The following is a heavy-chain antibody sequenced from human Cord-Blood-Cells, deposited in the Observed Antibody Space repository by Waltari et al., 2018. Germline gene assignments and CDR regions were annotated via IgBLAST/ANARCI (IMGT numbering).Heavy chain of an antibody. J-gene: IGHJ4*02. CDR2: INPSGGST. D-gene: IGHD3-9*01. Sequence: QVQLVQSGAEVKKPGASVKVSCKASGYTFTSYYMHWVRQAPVQGLEWMGIINPSGGSTSYAQKFQGRVTMTRDTSTSTVYMELSSLRSEDTAVYYCARDTTYYDILTGNYFDYWGQGTLVTVSS. CDR1: GYTFTSYY. CDR3: ARDTTYYDILTGNYFDY. V-gene: IGHV1-46*03.